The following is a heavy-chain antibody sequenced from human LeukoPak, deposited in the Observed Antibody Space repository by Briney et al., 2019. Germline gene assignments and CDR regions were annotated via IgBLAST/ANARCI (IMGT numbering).Heavy chain of an antibody. V-gene: IGHV3-11*06. J-gene: IGHJ2*01. Sequence: GGSLRLSCAASGFTFSDYYMSWIRQAPGKGLEWVSYISSSSYTNYADSVKGRFTISRDNAKNSLYLQMNSLRAEDTAVYYCAKEGYGDSRYFDLWGRGTLVTVSS. CDR3: AKEGYGDSRYFDL. CDR1: GFTFSDYY. D-gene: IGHD4-17*01. CDR2: ISSSSYT.